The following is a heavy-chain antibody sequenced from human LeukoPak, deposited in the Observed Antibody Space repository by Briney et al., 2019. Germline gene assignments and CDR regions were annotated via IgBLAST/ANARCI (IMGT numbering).Heavy chain of an antibody. Sequence: PSETLSLTCTVSGGSISSYYWSWIRQPPGKGLEWIGYIYYSGSTNYNPSLKSRVTISVDTSKNQFSLKLSSVTAADTAVYYCARGGRDSSGWSLDAFDIWGQGTMVTVSS. CDR3: ARGGRDSSGWSLDAFDI. CDR1: GGSISSYY. J-gene: IGHJ3*02. CDR2: IYYSGST. V-gene: IGHV4-59*01. D-gene: IGHD6-19*01.